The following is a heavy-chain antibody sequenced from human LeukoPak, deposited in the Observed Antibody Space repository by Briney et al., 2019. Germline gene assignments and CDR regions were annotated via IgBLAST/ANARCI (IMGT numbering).Heavy chain of an antibody. Sequence: ASVKVSCKASGYTFTGYYMHWVRQAPGRGLEWMGWINPNSGGTNYAQKFQGRVTMTRDTSISTAYMELSRLRSDDTAVYYCARALYSSRRSMTNWFDPWGQGTLVTVSS. V-gene: IGHV1-2*02. CDR2: INPNSGGT. CDR3: ARALYSSRRSMTNWFDP. J-gene: IGHJ5*02. D-gene: IGHD6-13*01. CDR1: GYTFTGYY.